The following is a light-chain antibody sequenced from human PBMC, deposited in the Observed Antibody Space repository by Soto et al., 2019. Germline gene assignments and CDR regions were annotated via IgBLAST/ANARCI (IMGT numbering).Light chain of an antibody. J-gene: IGKJ5*01. CDR2: LGS. CDR3: MQGRESLT. CDR1: HSLLYSNTYNY. Sequence: IVMTQSPLSLPVTPGEPASMSCRSSHSLLYSNTYNYIDWYLQKPGQSPQLLIYLGSHRASGVPDRFSGSGSGTNYTLKISRVEAEDVGVYYCMQGRESLTFGQGTRLEI. V-gene: IGKV2-28*01.